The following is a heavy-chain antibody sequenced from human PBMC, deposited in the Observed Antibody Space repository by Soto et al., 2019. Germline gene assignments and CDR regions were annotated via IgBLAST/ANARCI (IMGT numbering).Heavy chain of an antibody. CDR2: FIPIFGTA. J-gene: IGHJ6*02. CDR1: VGTFSSYA. V-gene: IGHV1-69*12. Sequence: QVQLVQSGAEVKKPGSSVKVSCKASVGTFSSYAISWVRQAPGHGLEWLGGFIPIFGTANYAQKFQGRVTMTADEYPGTPYRARGRRRYEDTAVYFCARAQSGYALGGYYYYYGMDVLVQGTTVTVSS. CDR3: ARAQSGYALGGYYYYYGMDV. D-gene: IGHD5-12*01.